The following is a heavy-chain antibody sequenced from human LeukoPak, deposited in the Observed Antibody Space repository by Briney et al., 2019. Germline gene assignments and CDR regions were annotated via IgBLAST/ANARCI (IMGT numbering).Heavy chain of an antibody. CDR2: ISGSGGST. CDR3: AKESGSGSYLERYFDY. CDR1: GFTFSSYA. J-gene: IGHJ4*02. Sequence: GGSLRLSCAASGFTFSSYAMSWVRQAPGKGLEWVSAISGSGGSTYNADSVEGRLTISRDNSKNMLYLQMNSLRAEDTAVYYCAKESGSGSYLERYFDYWGQGTLVTVSS. V-gene: IGHV3-23*01. D-gene: IGHD1-26*01.